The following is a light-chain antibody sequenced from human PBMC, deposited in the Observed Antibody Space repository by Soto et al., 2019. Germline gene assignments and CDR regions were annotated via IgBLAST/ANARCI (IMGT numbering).Light chain of an antibody. V-gene: IGKV3-20*01. CDR2: GSS. CDR3: QQYGSSPPYA. CDR1: QSVSNNY. Sequence: EVVLTQSPGTLSLSPGERATLSCRASQSVSNNYFAWYQQKPGQAPRLLIFGSSDRATGIPDRFSGSGSGADSARTISRLEPEDFAVYYCQQYGSSPPYAFGQGTMREIK. J-gene: IGKJ2*01.